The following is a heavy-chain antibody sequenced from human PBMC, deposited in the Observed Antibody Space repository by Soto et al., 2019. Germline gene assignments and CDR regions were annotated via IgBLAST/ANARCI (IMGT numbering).Heavy chain of an antibody. Sequence: QLQLQESGSGLVKPSQTLSLTCAVSGGSISSGGYSWSWIRQPPGKGLEWIGYIYHSGSTYYNPPLXXXVXXSVDRSKNQFSLKLSSVTAADTAVYYCARGPPLGYWGQGTLVTVSS. CDR2: IYHSGST. V-gene: IGHV4-30-2*01. CDR1: GGSISSGGYS. CDR3: ARGPPLGY. J-gene: IGHJ4*02.